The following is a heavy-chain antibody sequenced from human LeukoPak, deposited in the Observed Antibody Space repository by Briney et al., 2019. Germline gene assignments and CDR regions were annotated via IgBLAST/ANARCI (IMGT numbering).Heavy chain of an antibody. D-gene: IGHD4-17*01. Sequence: EASVNVSCTASGYTFTNYAMHWVRQAPGQRLEWMGWINAGNGNTKYSQKFQGRVTITRDTSASTAYMELSSLRSEDTAVYYCARGIYGDYFYYWGQGTLVTVSS. J-gene: IGHJ4*02. CDR3: ARGIYGDYFYY. CDR1: GYTFTNYA. V-gene: IGHV1-3*01. CDR2: INAGNGNT.